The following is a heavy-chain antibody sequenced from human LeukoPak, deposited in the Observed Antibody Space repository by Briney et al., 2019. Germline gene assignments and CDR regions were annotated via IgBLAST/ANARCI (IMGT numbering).Heavy chain of an antibody. V-gene: IGHV4-30-4*08. D-gene: IGHD1-26*01. CDR3: ARSLYGSYRDYFDY. CDR1: GGSISSGDYY. Sequence: PSQTLSLTCNVSGGSISSGDYYWSWIRQPPGKGLEWIGYIYYSGSTYYNPSLKSRVTISVDTSKNQFSLKLSSVTAADTAVYYCARSLYGSYRDYFDYWGQGTLVTVSS. CDR2: IYYSGST. J-gene: IGHJ4*02.